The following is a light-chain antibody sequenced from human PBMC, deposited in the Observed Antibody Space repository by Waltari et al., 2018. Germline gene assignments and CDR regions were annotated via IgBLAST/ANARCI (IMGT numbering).Light chain of an antibody. CDR1: QSVSTPF. CDR2: ATS. J-gene: IGKJ4*01. Sequence: VLTQSPDTLSLSPGERATLSCRASQSVSTPFFLWYQQNPGQAPRPLIFATSPRPTGIPDSLGGSGSGTDFTLPIGRLEPEFLAVYYCQQYGTLPATFGGGTKVEIK. CDR3: QQYGTLPAT. V-gene: IGKV3-20*01.